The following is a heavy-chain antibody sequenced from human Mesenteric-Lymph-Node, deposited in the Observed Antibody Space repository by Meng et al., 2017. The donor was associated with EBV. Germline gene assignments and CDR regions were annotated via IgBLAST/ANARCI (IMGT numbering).Heavy chain of an antibody. CDR1: GGSLTSSSYF. J-gene: IGHJ4*02. D-gene: IGHD4-17*01. CDR3: AGPDYGNNWGRFDY. CDR2: IFYSGST. Sequence: QWQLPRSGPGLGKPSGTLSLTCTGSGGSLTSSSYFWGWIRQPPGKGLEWIGSIFYSGSTYYNPSLESRVTISVDTSRNQFSLKLTSVTAADTAVYYCAGPDYGNNWGRFDYWGQGTLVTVSS. V-gene: IGHV4-39*07.